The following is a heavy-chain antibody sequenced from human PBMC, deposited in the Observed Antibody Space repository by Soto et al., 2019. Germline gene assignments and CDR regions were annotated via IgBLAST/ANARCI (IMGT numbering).Heavy chain of an antibody. J-gene: IGHJ4*02. CDR2: IHDSGST. Sequence: QVQLQESGPGLVKPSGTLSVTCAVSGGSISSNNWWNWVRQPPGKGLEWIGEIHDSGSTNYNPSLKSRVTISVDKSRNQFSLKMSSVTAADTAVYYCARAYYDLLSGSKGAFDSWGQGSLVTVSS. CDR1: GGSISSNNW. CDR3: ARAYYDLLSGSKGAFDS. D-gene: IGHD3-3*01. V-gene: IGHV4-4*02.